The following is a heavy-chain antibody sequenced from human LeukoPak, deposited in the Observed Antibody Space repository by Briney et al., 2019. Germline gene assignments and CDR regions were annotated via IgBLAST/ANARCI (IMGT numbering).Heavy chain of an antibody. J-gene: IGHJ4*02. Sequence: ASVKVSCKVSGYTLTELSMHWVRQAPGKGLEWMGGFDPEDGETIYAQKFQGRVTMTEDTSTDTAYMELGSLRSEDTAVYYCATDSTTFDYFDYWGQGTLVTVSS. CDR1: GYTLTELS. CDR3: ATDSTTFDYFDY. D-gene: IGHD3-3*01. V-gene: IGHV1-24*01. CDR2: FDPEDGET.